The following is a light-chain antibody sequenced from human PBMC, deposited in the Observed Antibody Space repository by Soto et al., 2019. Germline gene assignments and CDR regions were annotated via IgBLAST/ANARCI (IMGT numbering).Light chain of an antibody. Sequence: DIQMTQSPSSLSASVGDRVTITYQASQDITNCLNWYHQKPGKAPKLLIYDASNLETGVPSRFSGSGSGRHFTFTITSLQPEDIGTYDCQQYEFLPVTFGRGTKVDIK. CDR3: QQYEFLPVT. CDR2: DAS. V-gene: IGKV1-33*01. CDR1: QDITNC. J-gene: IGKJ2*01.